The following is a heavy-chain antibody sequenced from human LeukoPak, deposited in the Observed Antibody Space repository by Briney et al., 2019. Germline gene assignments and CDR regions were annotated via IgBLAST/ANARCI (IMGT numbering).Heavy chain of an antibody. J-gene: IGHJ4*02. D-gene: IGHD2-2*01. Sequence: GGSLRLSCAASGFTFSDHYMDWVRQAPGKGLEWVGRIKNKANSYTTEYAASVKGRFTVSREDSKNALYLQMNSLKTEDTAVYYCTSEGRYCSSTSCYVCLDFWGQGTLVTVSS. CDR3: TSEGRYCSSTSCYVCLDF. CDR1: GFTFSDHY. CDR2: IKNKANSYTT. V-gene: IGHV3-72*01.